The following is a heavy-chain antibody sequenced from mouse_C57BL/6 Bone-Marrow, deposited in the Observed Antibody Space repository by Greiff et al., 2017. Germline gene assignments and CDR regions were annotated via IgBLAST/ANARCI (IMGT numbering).Heavy chain of an antibody. CDR2: ISDGGSYT. D-gene: IGHD4-1*01. CDR1: GFTFSSYA. CDR3: ARDSANWYYFDY. J-gene: IGHJ2*01. V-gene: IGHV5-4*01. Sequence: EVMLLESGGGLVKPGGSLKLSCAASGFTFSSYAMSWVRQTPEKRLEWVATISDGGSYTYYPDNVKGRFTISRDNAKNNLYLQMSHLKSEDTAMYYCARDSANWYYFDYWGQGTTLTVSS.